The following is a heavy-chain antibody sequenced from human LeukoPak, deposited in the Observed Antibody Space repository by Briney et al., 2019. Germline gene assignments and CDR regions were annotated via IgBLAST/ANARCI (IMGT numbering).Heavy chain of an antibody. CDR1: GGSLSSSRYY. CDR3: ARRGDYEFDS. V-gene: IGHV4-39*01. CDR2: IYYSGST. Sequence: SETLSLTCTVSGGSLSSSRYYWGWIRQPPGKGLEWIGSIYYSGSTYYNPSLKSRVTISVDTSKNQFSLKLTSVTAADTAVYYCARRGDYEFDSWGQGTLVTVSS. D-gene: IGHD4-17*01. J-gene: IGHJ4*02.